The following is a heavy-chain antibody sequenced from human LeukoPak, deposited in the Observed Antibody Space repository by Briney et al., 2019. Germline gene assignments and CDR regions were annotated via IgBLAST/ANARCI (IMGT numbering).Heavy chain of an antibody. CDR1: GGSISSSSYY. D-gene: IGHD6-13*01. J-gene: IGHJ5*02. Sequence: SETLSLTCTVSGGSISSSSYYWGWIRQPPGKGLEWIGSIYYSGSTYYNPSLKSRVTISVDTSKNQFSLKLSSVTAADTAVYYCARPFEGIAATFDPWGQGTLVTVSS. V-gene: IGHV4-39*01. CDR3: ARPFEGIAATFDP. CDR2: IYYSGST.